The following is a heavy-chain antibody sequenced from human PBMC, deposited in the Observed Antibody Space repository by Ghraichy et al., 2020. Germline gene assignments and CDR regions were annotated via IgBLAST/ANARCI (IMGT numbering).Heavy chain of an antibody. CDR1: GGSISSSSYY. V-gene: IGHV4-39*07. J-gene: IGHJ4*02. D-gene: IGHD2-2*02. Sequence: SETLSLTCTVSGGSISSSSYYWGWIRQPPGKGLEWIGSIYYSGSTYYNPSLKSRVTISVDTSKNQFSLKLSSVTAADTAVYYCARDGGGPYCSSTSCYTQPFDYWGQGTLVTVSS. CDR3: ARDGGGPYCSSTSCYTQPFDY. CDR2: IYYSGST.